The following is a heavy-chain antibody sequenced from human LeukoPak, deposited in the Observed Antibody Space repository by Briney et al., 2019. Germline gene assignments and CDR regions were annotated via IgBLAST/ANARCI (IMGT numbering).Heavy chain of an antibody. Sequence: SETLSLTRTVSGGSISSSYWSWIRQPPGKGLEWIGYIYYSGSTNYNPSLKSRVTISLDTSKNQFSLKLTSVTAADTAVYYCARATSYYCIDYWGQGTLVTVSS. J-gene: IGHJ4*02. V-gene: IGHV4-59*01. CDR3: ARATSYYCIDY. CDR2: IYYSGST. CDR1: GGSISSSY. D-gene: IGHD3-16*01.